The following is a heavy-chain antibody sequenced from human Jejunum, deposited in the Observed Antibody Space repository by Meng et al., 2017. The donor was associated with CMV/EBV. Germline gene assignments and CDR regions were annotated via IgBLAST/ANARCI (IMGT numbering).Heavy chain of an antibody. CDR3: ARASIYYSHVDV. V-gene: IGHV4-38-2*02. J-gene: IGHJ6*02. Sequence: VSGYSISSGDYWGWIRQSPGKGLEWIGTMFHGGSTNYNPSLKSRVTILLDPSKNQLSLNLSSVTAADTAVYYCARASIYYSHVDVWGPGTTVTVSS. CDR1: GYSISSGDY. CDR2: MFHGGST. D-gene: IGHD3-3*01.